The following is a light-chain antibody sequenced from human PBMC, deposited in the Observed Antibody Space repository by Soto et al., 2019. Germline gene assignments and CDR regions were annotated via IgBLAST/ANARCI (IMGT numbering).Light chain of an antibody. Sequence: DIEMTQSPSTLSASVGDRVTITCRASQTIRRWLAWYQQRPGKAPKVLIYDASTLQSGVPARFSGSGSETDFTLTILSLQPEDCATYSCPHYMCHPFTFGNGTTVEIK. CDR3: PHYMCHPFT. J-gene: IGKJ1*01. V-gene: IGKV1-5*01. CDR2: DAS. CDR1: QTIRRW.